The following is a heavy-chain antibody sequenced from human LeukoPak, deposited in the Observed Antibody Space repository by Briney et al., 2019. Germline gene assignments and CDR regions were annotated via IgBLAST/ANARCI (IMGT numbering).Heavy chain of an antibody. D-gene: IGHD5-18*01. V-gene: IGHV3-23*01. Sequence: EGSLRLSCAASGFTFSSYAMSWVRQAPGKGLEWVSAISGSGGSTYYADSVKGRFTISRDNSKNTLYLQMNSLRAEDTAVYYCAKDRGYSYGYGEVDYWGQGTLVTVSS. CDR3: AKDRGYSYGYGEVDY. J-gene: IGHJ4*02. CDR2: ISGSGGST. CDR1: GFTFSSYA.